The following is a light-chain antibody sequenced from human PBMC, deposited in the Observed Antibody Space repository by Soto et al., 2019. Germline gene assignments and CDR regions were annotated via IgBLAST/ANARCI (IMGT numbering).Light chain of an antibody. CDR2: GAS. Sequence: EIELTQSPGTLSLSPGERATLSCRASRSLSSTYLAWYQQKPGQAPRLLIYGASSRATGIPDRFSGSWSGTDFTLSISRLEPEDFAVYYCQQYGSSPWTFGQGTKVEIK. V-gene: IGKV3-20*01. CDR3: QQYGSSPWT. CDR1: RSLSSTY. J-gene: IGKJ1*01.